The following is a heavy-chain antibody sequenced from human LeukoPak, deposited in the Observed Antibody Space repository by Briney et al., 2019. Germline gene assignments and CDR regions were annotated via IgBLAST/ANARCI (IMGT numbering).Heavy chain of an antibody. V-gene: IGHV1-18*04. Sequence: ASVKVSCKASGYTFTNYGISWVRQAPGQGLEWMSWISANNGEIRYAQNFQGRVTMTTDTSTTTAYMELRSLRSDDTAVYYCARDMYYYDSSGYNDAFDIWGQGTMVTVSS. J-gene: IGHJ3*02. CDR2: ISANNGEI. CDR3: ARDMYYYDSSGYNDAFDI. CDR1: GYTFTNYG. D-gene: IGHD3-22*01.